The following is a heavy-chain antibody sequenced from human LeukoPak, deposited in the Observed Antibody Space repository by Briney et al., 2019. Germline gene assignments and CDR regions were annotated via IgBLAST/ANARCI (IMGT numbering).Heavy chain of an antibody. D-gene: IGHD3-16*01. CDR3: ARTWRGSGHHYDY. Sequence: GGSLRLSCAASGFTFSSYSMNWVRQASGKGLEWVSSISSSSSYIYYADSVKGRFTISRDNAKNSLYLQMNSLRAKDTAVYYCARTWRGSGHHYDYWGQGTLVTVSS. V-gene: IGHV3-21*01. CDR1: GFTFSSYS. CDR2: ISSSSSYI. J-gene: IGHJ4*02.